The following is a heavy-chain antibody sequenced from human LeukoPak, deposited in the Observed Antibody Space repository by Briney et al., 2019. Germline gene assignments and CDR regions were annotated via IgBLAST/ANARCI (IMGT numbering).Heavy chain of an antibody. CDR3: TTTYYYDSSGPESAELNDY. Sequence: GGSLRLSCAASGFTFSSYWMSWVRQAPGKGLEWVGRIKSKTDGGTTDYAAPVKGRFTISRDDSKNTLYLQMNSLKTEDTAVYYCTTTYYYDSSGPESAELNDYWGQGTLVTVSS. J-gene: IGHJ4*02. CDR2: IKSKTDGGTT. D-gene: IGHD3-22*01. V-gene: IGHV3-15*01. CDR1: GFTFSSYW.